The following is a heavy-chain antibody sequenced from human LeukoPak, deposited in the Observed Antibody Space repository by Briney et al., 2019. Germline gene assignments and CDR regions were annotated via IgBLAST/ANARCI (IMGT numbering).Heavy chain of an antibody. J-gene: IGHJ4*02. V-gene: IGHV1-18*01. CDR3: AKDHPRTYSSSPAFDY. Sequence: ASVKVSCKASGYTFNTYGISWVRQAPGQGLEWMGWISAYNGNTNYAQKVQGRVTMTSDTSTSTAYMELRSLRSDDTAVYYCAKDHPRTYSSSPAFDYWGQGTLVTVSS. CDR2: ISAYNGNT. CDR1: GYTFNTYG. D-gene: IGHD6-6*01.